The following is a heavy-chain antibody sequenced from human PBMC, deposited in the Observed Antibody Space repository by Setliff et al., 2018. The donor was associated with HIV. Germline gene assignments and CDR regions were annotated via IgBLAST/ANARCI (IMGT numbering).Heavy chain of an antibody. Sequence: PSETLSLTCSVSGGSLSSYYWSWIRQPPGKGLEWIGYVYYSGTTNYNPSLKSRVSMSVDTSKNQFSLRLSSVTAAYTAVYYCARKYLVNVFDYWGQGMLVTVSS. CDR3: ARKYLVNVFDY. CDR1: GGSLSSYY. V-gene: IGHV4-59*01. CDR2: VYYSGTT. J-gene: IGHJ4*02. D-gene: IGHD3-22*01.